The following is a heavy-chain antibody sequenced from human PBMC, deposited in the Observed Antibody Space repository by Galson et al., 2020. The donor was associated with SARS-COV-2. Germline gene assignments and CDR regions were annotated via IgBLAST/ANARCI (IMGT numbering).Heavy chain of an antibody. CDR3: AKAIVDILPNYYSGLVFDN. J-gene: IGHJ4*02. Sequence: GESLKISCAASGFTFSVYATSWVRQAPGKGLEWVATIGGNAGSTYYADSVKGRFTISRDISKNTLYLQMNSLRAEDTAVYYCAKAIVDILPNYYSGLVFDNWGQGTPVTVSS. V-gene: IGHV3-23*01. D-gene: IGHD3-9*01. CDR1: GFTFSVYA. CDR2: IGGNAGST.